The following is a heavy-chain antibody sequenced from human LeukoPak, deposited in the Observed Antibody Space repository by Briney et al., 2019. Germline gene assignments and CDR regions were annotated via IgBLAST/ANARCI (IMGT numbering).Heavy chain of an antibody. CDR2: ISYDGSNK. CDR3: ASSWGTAAPFDY. J-gene: IGHJ4*02. Sequence: AGGSLRLSCAASGFTFSSYAMHWVLQAPGKGLEWVAVISYDGSNKYYADSVKGRFTISRDNSKNTLYLQMNSLRAEDAAVYYCASSWGTAAPFDYWGQGTLVTVSS. CDR1: GFTFSSYA. D-gene: IGHD6-13*01. V-gene: IGHV3-30*04.